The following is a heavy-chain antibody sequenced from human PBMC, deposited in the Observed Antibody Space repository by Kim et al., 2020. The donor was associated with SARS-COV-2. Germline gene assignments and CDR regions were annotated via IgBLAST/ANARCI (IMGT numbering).Heavy chain of an antibody. CDR2: ISSSSSYT. V-gene: IGHV3-11*06. CDR3: ARDLDKYSSVWDVSY. J-gene: IGHJ4*02. D-gene: IGHD6-19*01. Sequence: GGSLRLSCAASGFTFSDYYMSWIRQAPGKGLAWVSYISSSSSYTNYADSVKGRFTISRDNAKNSLYLQMNSLRAEDTAVYYCARDLDKYSSVWDVSYWGQGALVTVSS. CDR1: GFTFSDYY.